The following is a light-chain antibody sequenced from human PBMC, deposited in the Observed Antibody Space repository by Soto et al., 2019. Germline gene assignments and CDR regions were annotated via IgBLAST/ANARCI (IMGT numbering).Light chain of an antibody. CDR1: QSVSNNY. CDR3: QQYGSSGT. J-gene: IGKJ1*01. CDR2: GAS. Sequence: EFVLTQSPGTLSLSPGERATLSCRASQSVSNNYLAWYQQKPGQAPRLLIYGASNRATGIPDRCSGSGSGTDFTLTISRLEPEDFAVYYCQQYGSSGTFGQGTKVDIK. V-gene: IGKV3-20*01.